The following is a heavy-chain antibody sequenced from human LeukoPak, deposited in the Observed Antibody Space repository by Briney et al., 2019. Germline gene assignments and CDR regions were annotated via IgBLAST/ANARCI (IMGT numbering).Heavy chain of an antibody. D-gene: IGHD4-23*01. V-gene: IGHV4-34*01. CDR2: INHSGST. CDR3: ARARLRWNNAGFDY. Sequence: GSLRLSCAASGLTFSSHWMHWIRQPPGKGLEWIGEINHSGSTNYNPSLKSRVTISVDTSKNQFSLKLSSVTAADTAVYYCARARLRWNNAGFDYWGQGTLVTVSS. CDR1: GLTFSSHW. J-gene: IGHJ4*02.